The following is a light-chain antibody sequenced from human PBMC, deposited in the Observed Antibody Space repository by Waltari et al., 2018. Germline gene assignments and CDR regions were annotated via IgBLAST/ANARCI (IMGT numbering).Light chain of an antibody. CDR3: QQFRLSFT. CDR2: GES. J-gene: IGKJ3*01. CDR1: QSISSTY. Sequence: EIVLTQSPGTLSLSPGERAILPCRASQSISSTYLAWYQQKPGQAPRLLVYGESSRATGVPDRFSGSGSGTDFTLTISRLEPEDFAMYYCQQFRLSFTFGPGTRVDIK. V-gene: IGKV3-20*01.